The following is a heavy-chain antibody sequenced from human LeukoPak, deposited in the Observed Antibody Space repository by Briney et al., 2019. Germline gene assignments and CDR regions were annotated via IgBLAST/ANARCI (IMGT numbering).Heavy chain of an antibody. J-gene: IGHJ5*02. CDR2: INHSGST. D-gene: IGHD4-23*01. CDR3: VREVYRKGGGAYGGFDP. CDR1: GASFSGSY. Sequence: SETLSFTCAVYGASFSGSYWSWIRQPPGKRLEWIGEINHSGSTNYDSSLESRVTISVDTSKNQFSLKLSAVTVADTAVYYCVREVYRKGGGAYGGFDPWGQGTLVTVSS. V-gene: IGHV4-34*01.